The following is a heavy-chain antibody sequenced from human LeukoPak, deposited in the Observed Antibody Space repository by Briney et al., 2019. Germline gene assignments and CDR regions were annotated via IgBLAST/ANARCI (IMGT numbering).Heavy chain of an antibody. V-gene: IGHV3-21*04. CDR3: AKGGIIYRMDV. D-gene: IGHD3-16*01. CDR1: GFTFSNYS. J-gene: IGHJ6*02. Sequence: GGSLRLSCAASGFTFSNYSMAWVRQAPGKGLEWVSFISSSSSYIYYADSVKGRFTISRDNAKNSLYLQMNSLRAEDTAVYYCAKGGIIYRMDVWGQGTTVTVSS. CDR2: ISSSSSYI.